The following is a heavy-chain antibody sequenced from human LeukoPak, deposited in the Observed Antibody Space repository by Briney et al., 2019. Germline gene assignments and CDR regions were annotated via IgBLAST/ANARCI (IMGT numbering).Heavy chain of an antibody. J-gene: IGHJ6*04. CDR1: GFTFSSYW. Sequence: GGSLRLSCAASGFTFSSYWMYWVRQAPGKGLVWVSLINSDGSSTTYADSVKGRFTISRDNAKNTLYLQMNTLRAEDTAVYYCVTKSRNYCSSSTCLGVWGKGTTVTISS. V-gene: IGHV3-74*01. CDR2: INSDGSST. D-gene: IGHD2-2*01. CDR3: VTKSRNYCSSSTCLGV.